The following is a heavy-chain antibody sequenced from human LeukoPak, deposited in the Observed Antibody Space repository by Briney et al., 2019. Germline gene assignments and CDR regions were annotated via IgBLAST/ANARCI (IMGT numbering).Heavy chain of an antibody. Sequence: ASVKVSCKASGYTFTGYYMHWVRQAPGQGLEWMGWINPNSGGTNYAQKFQGWVTMTRDTSISTAYMELSRLRSDDTAVYYCARSGYSYGLSFDYCGQGTLVTISS. CDR3: ARSGYSYGLSFDY. J-gene: IGHJ4*02. CDR1: GYTFTGYY. D-gene: IGHD5-18*01. CDR2: INPNSGGT. V-gene: IGHV1-2*04.